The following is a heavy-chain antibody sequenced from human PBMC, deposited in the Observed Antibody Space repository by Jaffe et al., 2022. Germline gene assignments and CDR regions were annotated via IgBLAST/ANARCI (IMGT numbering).Heavy chain of an antibody. J-gene: IGHJ4*02. Sequence: EVQLVESGGGLVQPGRSLRLSCTASGFTFGDYAMSWVRQAPGKGLEWVGFIRSKAYGGTTEYAASVKGRFTISRDDSKSIAYLQMNSLKTEDTAVYYCTRDGPRVTDYGYKIGSVDYWGQGTLVTVSS. CDR1: GFTFGDYA. D-gene: IGHD4-17*01. CDR3: TRDGPRVTDYGYKIGSVDY. V-gene: IGHV3-49*04. CDR2: IRSKAYGGTT.